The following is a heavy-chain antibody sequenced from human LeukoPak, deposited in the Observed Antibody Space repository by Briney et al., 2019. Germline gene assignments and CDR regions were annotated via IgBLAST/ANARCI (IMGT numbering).Heavy chain of an antibody. CDR3: AKEGFYCSGGSCYSFYYYYMDV. CDR1: GFTFSNYA. Sequence: PGGSLRLSCAASGFTFSNYAMHWVRQAPGKGLEWVAVMSYDGIHTYYADSVKGRFTISRDNAKNSLYLQMNSLRAEDTAVYYCAKEGFYCSGGSCYSFYYYYMDVWGKGTTVTVSS. CDR2: MSYDGIHT. D-gene: IGHD2-15*01. J-gene: IGHJ6*03. V-gene: IGHV3-30*04.